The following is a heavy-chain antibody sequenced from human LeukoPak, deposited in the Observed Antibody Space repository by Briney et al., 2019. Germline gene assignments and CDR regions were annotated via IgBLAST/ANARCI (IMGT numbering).Heavy chain of an antibody. D-gene: IGHD6-6*01. CDR1: GGSFSGYY. Sequence: SETLSLTCAVYGGSFSGYYWSWIRQPPGKGLEWIGEINHSGSTNYNPSLKSRVTISVDTSKNQFSLKLSSVTAADTAVYYCARQYSSSSMCLDYWGQGTLVTVSS. J-gene: IGHJ4*02. V-gene: IGHV4-34*01. CDR3: ARQYSSSSMCLDY. CDR2: INHSGST.